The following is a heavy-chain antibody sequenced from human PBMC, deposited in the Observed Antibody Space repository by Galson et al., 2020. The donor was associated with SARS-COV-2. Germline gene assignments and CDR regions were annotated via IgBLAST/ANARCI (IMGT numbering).Heavy chain of an antibody. CDR2: IWYDGSNK. J-gene: IGHJ4*02. Sequence: GESLKISCEASGFTFSSYGMHRVRQAPGKGLEWVADIWYDGSNKYYADSVQGRFTISRDNSKHTLYLQMNSRRAEDTAVYYCVGDGTAGLRFLEWLGDCWGQGSLVSVSS. D-gene: IGHD3-3*01. CDR3: VGDGTAGLRFLEWLGDC. CDR1: GFTFSSYG. V-gene: IGHV3-33*01.